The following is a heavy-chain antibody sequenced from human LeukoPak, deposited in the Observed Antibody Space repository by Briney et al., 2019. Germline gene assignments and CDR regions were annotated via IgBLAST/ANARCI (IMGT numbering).Heavy chain of an antibody. V-gene: IGHV4-4*07. CDR3: Y. CDR1: GGSINANS. Sequence: PSETLSLTCIVSGGSINANSWSWIRQPAGKGLEWIGRMYTSGNTNYNPSLKSRVTMSVDRSANQISLKVSSVTAADTAVLMDYWGQGTLVTVSS. CDR2: MYTSGNT. J-gene: IGHJ4*02.